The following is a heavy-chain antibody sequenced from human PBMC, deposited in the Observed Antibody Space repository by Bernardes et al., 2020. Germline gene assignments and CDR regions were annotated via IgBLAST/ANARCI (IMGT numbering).Heavy chain of an antibody. J-gene: IGHJ4*02. CDR3: ARVGSYDSSGLDPLDY. D-gene: IGHD3-22*01. Sequence: ASVKVSCKASGYTFTGYYMHWVRQAPGQGLEWMGWINPNSGGTNYAQKFQGRVTMTRDTSISTAYMELSRLRSDDTAVYYCARVGSYDSSGLDPLDYWGQGTLVTVSS. CDR2: INPNSGGT. V-gene: IGHV1-2*02. CDR1: GYTFTGYY.